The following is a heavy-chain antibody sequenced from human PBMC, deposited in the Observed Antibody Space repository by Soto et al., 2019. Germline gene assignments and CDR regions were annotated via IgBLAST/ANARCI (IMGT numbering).Heavy chain of an antibody. CDR3: ARGGGGGLFEH. CDR1: GFPFSDYY. J-gene: IGHJ4*02. D-gene: IGHD2-21*01. V-gene: IGHV3-11*06. Sequence: QVHLVESGGGLVKPGGSLRLSCPTSGFPFSDYYMSWIRQAPGKGLEWLSHISPKSTYRNYADSVKGRFTISRDNTKSSLFLQMNSLGVEDTAVYYCARGGGGGLFEHWGQGVLVTVSS. CDR2: ISPKSTYR.